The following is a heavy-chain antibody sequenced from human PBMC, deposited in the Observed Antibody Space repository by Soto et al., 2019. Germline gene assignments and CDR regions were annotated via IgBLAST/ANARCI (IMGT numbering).Heavy chain of an antibody. V-gene: IGHV3-30-3*01. CDR1: GFTFSSYA. D-gene: IGHD7-27*01. CDR2: ISYDGSNK. J-gene: IGHJ4*02. CDR3: ARDQLGIDY. Sequence: GGSLRLSCAASGFTFSSYAMHWVRQAPGKGLEWVAVISYDGSNKYYADSVKGRFTISRDNSKNTLYLQMNSLRAEDSAVYYCARDQLGIDYWGQGTLVTVSS.